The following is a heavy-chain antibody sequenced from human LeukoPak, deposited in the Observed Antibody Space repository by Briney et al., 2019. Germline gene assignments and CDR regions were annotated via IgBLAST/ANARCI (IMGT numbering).Heavy chain of an antibody. D-gene: IGHD6-13*01. V-gene: IGHV7-4-1*02. CDR2: IDTNTGNP. Sequence: ASVKVSCKASGYTFTSYAMNWVRQAPGQGLEWMGWIDTNTGNPTYAQGFTGRFVFSLDTSVSTGYLQISSLKAEDTAVYYCARDPDHSSSSFLTSDYWGQGTLVTVSS. J-gene: IGHJ4*02. CDR3: ARDPDHSSSSFLTSDY. CDR1: GYTFTSYA.